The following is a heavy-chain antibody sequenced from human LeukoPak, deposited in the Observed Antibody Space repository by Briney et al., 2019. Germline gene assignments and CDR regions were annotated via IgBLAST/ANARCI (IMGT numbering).Heavy chain of an antibody. CDR3: ARSTTVTTYYFDY. CDR1: GYSFTSYW. J-gene: IGHJ4*02. D-gene: IGHD4-17*01. V-gene: IGHV5-51*01. CDR2: IYPGDSDT. Sequence: GEPLKISCKGSGYSFTSYWIGWVRQMPGKGLEWMGIIYPGDSDTRYSPSFQGQVTISADKSISTAYLQWSSLKASDTAMYYCARSTTVTTYYFDYWGQGTLATVSS.